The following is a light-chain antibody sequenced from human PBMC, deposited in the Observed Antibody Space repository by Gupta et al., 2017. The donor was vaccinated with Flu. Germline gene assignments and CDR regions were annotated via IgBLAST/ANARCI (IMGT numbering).Light chain of an antibody. CDR2: DAS. V-gene: IGKV3-11*01. Sequence: PATLSLSSGERATLSCRASQSVGRQLAWYQHKPGRAPSLLIYDASNRAPGIPGRVSGSGSGTNFNLTISSLEPEDFAIYFCQQRSAGPLTFGGGTKLEVK. CDR3: QQRSAGPLT. J-gene: IGKJ4*01. CDR1: QSVGRQ.